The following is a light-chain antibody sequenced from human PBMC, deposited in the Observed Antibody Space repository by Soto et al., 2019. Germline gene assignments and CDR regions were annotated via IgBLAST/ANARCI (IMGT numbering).Light chain of an antibody. Sequence: IQLTQSPSSMSASIGDRVTMTCRASQGVTRWLAWYQQKPGRAPKLLIYTASSLQSGVPSRFSASGYGTDFTLTISSLQPEDFATYYCQQANTFPLTFGGGTKVEI. CDR3: QQANTFPLT. J-gene: IGKJ4*01. CDR2: TAS. V-gene: IGKV1-12*01. CDR1: QGVTRW.